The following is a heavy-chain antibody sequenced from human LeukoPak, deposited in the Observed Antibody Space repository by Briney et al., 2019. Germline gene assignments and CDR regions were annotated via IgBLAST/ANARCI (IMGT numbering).Heavy chain of an antibody. CDR3: ARARIRTGSGYYYYMNV. Sequence: GGSLRLSCAASGFTFSISAMTWVRQTPGKGLEWVSAISGGSDPSTHFAFYADSVRGRFTISRDNSKNTLYLQMDSLRAEDTAVFYCARARIRTGSGYYYYMNVWGNGTTVTVSS. J-gene: IGHJ6*03. CDR2: ISGGSDPSTHFA. D-gene: IGHD3-10*01. CDR1: GFTFSISA. V-gene: IGHV3-23*01.